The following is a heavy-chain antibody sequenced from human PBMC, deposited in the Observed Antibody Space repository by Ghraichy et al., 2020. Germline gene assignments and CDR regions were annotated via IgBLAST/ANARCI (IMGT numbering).Heavy chain of an antibody. J-gene: IGHJ3*02. D-gene: IGHD3-10*01. CDR3: TYGSGSTPDAFDI. CDR2: IYYSGST. Sequence: SETLSLTCTVSGGSISSGGYYWSWIRQHPGKGLEWIGYIYYSGSTYYNPSLKSRVTISVDTSKNQFSLKLSSVTAADTAVYYCTYGSGSTPDAFDIWGQGTMVTVSS. V-gene: IGHV4-31*03. CDR1: GGSISSGGYY.